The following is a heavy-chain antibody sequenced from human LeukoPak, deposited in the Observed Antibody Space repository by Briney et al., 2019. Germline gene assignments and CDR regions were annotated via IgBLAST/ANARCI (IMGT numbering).Heavy chain of an antibody. J-gene: IGHJ4*02. Sequence: SGTLSLTCTVSGGSISSYYWSWIRQPPGKGLEWIGYIYTSGSTNYNPSLKSRVTISVDTSKNQFSLKLSSVTAADTAVYYCASIPRAGGPGYWGQGTLVTVSS. V-gene: IGHV4-4*09. D-gene: IGHD2-2*02. CDR3: ASIPRAGGPGY. CDR1: GGSISSYY. CDR2: IYTSGST.